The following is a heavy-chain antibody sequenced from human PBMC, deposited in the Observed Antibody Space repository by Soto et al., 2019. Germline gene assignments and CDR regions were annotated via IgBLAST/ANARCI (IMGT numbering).Heavy chain of an antibody. CDR1: GASISSSY. Sequence: PSETLSLTCTVSGASISSSYWSWIRQSPGNGLEWIGYVYYTGKTNYNPSLKSRVTISVDTSKNQFSLKLNSVTAADTAVYCCARGYYDSSGQSNTFDIWGQGTMVTVSS. CDR2: VYYTGKT. D-gene: IGHD3-22*01. V-gene: IGHV4-59*01. J-gene: IGHJ3*02. CDR3: ARGYYDSSGQSNTFDI.